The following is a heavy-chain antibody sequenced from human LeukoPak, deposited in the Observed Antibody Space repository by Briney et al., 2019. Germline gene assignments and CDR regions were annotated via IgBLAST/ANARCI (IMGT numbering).Heavy chain of an antibody. CDR3: ARGEVGATMGDAFDI. Sequence: PSETLSLTCTVSGGSISSSSYYWGWIRQPPGKGLEWIGSIYYSGSTYYNPSLKSRVTISVDTSKNQFSLKLSSVTAADTAVYYCARGEVGATMGDAFDIWGQGTMVTVSS. V-gene: IGHV4-39*07. CDR2: IYYSGST. CDR1: GGSISSSSYY. D-gene: IGHD1-26*01. J-gene: IGHJ3*02.